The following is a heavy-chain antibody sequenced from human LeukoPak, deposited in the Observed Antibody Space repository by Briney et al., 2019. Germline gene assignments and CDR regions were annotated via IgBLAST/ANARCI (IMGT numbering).Heavy chain of an antibody. J-gene: IGHJ4*02. D-gene: IGHD2-15*01. CDR2: IYSSGST. V-gene: IGHV4-4*07. CDR3: ARAYCSGGSCYSGFDY. Sequence: SETLSLTCTVSGGSISSYYCSWIRQPAGKGLDWIGRIYSSGSTNYNPSLKSRVTMSVDTSKNQFSLKLSSVTAADTAVYYCARAYCSGGSCYSGFDYWGQGTLVTVSS. CDR1: GGSISSYY.